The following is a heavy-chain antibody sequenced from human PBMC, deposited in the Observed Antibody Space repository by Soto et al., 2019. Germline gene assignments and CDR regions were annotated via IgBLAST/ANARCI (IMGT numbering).Heavy chain of an antibody. CDR3: ARLITMVRGGHDAFDI. CDR1: GYSFTSYW. Sequence: GESLKISCKGSGYSFTSYWIGWVRQMPGKGLEWMGIIYPGDSDTRYSPSFQGQVTISADKSISTAYLQWSSLKASDTAMYYCARLITMVRGGHDAFDIWGQGTMVTVSS. V-gene: IGHV5-51*01. D-gene: IGHD3-10*01. CDR2: IYPGDSDT. J-gene: IGHJ3*02.